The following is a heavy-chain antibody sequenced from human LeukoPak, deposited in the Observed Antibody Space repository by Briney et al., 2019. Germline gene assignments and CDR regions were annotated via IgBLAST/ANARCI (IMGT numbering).Heavy chain of an antibody. V-gene: IGHV4-59*01. Sequence: SETLSLTCTVSGGSISTYYWSWIRQPPGKGLQWIGYIYYSGSTDYNPSLKSRVTISVDTSKNQFSLKLSSVTAADTAVYYCARALGGHWGSPWFDPWGQGTLVTVSS. CDR2: IYYSGST. CDR1: GGSISTYY. J-gene: IGHJ5*02. CDR3: ARALGGHWGSPWFDP. D-gene: IGHD7-27*01.